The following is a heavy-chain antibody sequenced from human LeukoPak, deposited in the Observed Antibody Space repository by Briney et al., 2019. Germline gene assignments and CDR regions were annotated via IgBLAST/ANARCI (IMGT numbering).Heavy chain of an antibody. Sequence: ASVKVSCKASGYTFTGYYMHWVRQAPGQGLEWMGWINPNSGGTNYAQKLQGRVTMTRDTSISTAYMELSRLRSDDTAVYYCARDSSGYSKDAFDIWGQGTMVTVSS. CDR3: ARDSSGYSKDAFDI. V-gene: IGHV1-2*02. D-gene: IGHD3-22*01. J-gene: IGHJ3*02. CDR2: INPNSGGT. CDR1: GYTFTGYY.